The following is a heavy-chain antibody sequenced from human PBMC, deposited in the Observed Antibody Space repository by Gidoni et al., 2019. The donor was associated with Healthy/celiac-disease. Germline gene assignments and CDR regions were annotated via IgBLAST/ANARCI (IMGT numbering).Heavy chain of an antibody. Sequence: QVQLVQSGAEVKKPGSSVKVSCKASGGTFSSYAISWVRQAPGKGLEWRGGIIPIFGTANYAQKFQGRVTITADESTSTAYMELSSLRSEDTAVYYCANRPLLPAARRSSYYYYGMDVWGQGTTVTVSS. CDR1: GGTFSSYA. J-gene: IGHJ6*02. CDR3: ANRPLLPAARRSSYYYYGMDV. D-gene: IGHD2-2*01. CDR2: IIPIFGTA. V-gene: IGHV1-69*01.